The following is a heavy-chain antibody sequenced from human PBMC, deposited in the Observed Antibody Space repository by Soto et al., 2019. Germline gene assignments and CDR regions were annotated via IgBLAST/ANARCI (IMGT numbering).Heavy chain of an antibody. D-gene: IGHD6-19*01. CDR2: IIPLFST. CDR3: ARDPGIAVVGRGTSFEH. CDR1: GDTFRNYA. Sequence: QVQLVQSGAEVKKPGSLVKVSCKASGDTFRNYAFTWVRQAPGQGLEWMGTIIPLFSTRYAQKFQGRVTMTADESTSTVYMDLSSLKSDDTAVYYCARDPGIAVVGRGTSFEHWGQGTLVTVSS. J-gene: IGHJ4*02. V-gene: IGHV1-69*18.